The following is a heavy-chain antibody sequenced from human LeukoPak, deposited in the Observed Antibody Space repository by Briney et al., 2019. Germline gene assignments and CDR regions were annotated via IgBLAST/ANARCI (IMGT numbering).Heavy chain of an antibody. D-gene: IGHD6-6*01. CDR3: ARGAYSSSSGGAFDI. J-gene: IGHJ3*02. Sequence: GGPLRLSCAASGFTFSSYSMNWVRQAPGKGLEWVSSISSSSSYIYYADSVKGRFTISRDNAKNSLYLQMNSLRAEDTAVYYCARGAYSSSSGGAFDIWGQGTMVTVSS. CDR2: ISSSSSYI. V-gene: IGHV3-21*01. CDR1: GFTFSSYS.